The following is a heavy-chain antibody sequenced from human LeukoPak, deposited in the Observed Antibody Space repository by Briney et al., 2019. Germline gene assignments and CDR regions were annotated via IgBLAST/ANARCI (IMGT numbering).Heavy chain of an antibody. CDR2: ISSSSSYI. J-gene: IGHJ2*01. CDR1: GFTFSSYS. CDR3: ARDRDWYFDL. Sequence: GGSLRLSCAASGFTFSSYSMNWVRQAPGKGLEWVSSISSSSSYIYYADSVKGRSTISRDNAKNSLYLQMNSLRAEDTAVYYCARDRDWYFDLWGRGTLVTVSS. V-gene: IGHV3-21*01.